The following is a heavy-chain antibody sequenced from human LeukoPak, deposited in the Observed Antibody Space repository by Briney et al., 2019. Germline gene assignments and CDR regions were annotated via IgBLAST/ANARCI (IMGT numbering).Heavy chain of an antibody. CDR3: ARASYSYDINGWVPFDY. D-gene: IGHD3-22*01. Sequence: SETLSLTCAVYGGSFSGYYWSWIRQPAGKGLEWIGRIYTSGSTNYNPSLKSRVTISGDTSKNQFSLRLSSVTAADTAVYYCARASYSYDINGWVPFDYWGQGTLVTVSS. CDR2: IYTSGST. J-gene: IGHJ4*02. CDR1: GGSFSGYY. V-gene: IGHV4-59*10.